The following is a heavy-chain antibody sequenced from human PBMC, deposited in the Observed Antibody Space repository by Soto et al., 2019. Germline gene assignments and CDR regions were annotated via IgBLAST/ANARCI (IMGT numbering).Heavy chain of an antibody. Sequence: ASVKVSCKASGYIFNSYGITWVRQAPGQGLEWMGWISAYNGNTNYAQKLQGRVTMTTDTSTSTAYMELRSLRSDDTAVYYCARKVVVVVAASIYYYYGMDVWGQGITVTVSS. D-gene: IGHD2-15*01. CDR2: ISAYNGNT. CDR3: ARKVVVVVAASIYYYYGMDV. J-gene: IGHJ6*02. V-gene: IGHV1-18*01. CDR1: GYIFNSYG.